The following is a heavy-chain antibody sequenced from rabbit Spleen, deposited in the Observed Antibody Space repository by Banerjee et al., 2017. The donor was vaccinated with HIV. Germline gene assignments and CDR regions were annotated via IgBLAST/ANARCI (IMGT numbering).Heavy chain of an antibody. V-gene: IGHV1S45*01. CDR3: ARDTGSSFSSYGMDL. D-gene: IGHD8-1*01. J-gene: IGHJ6*01. CDR1: GVDFRRHYM. CDR2: IDTDKGTT. Sequence: QEQLVESGGGLVQPEGSLTLTCTASGVDFRRHYMSWVRQAPGKGLEWIGGIDTDKGTTDYASWVNGRFTCSKTSSTTVTLQMTSLTVADTATYFCARDTGSSFSSYGMDLWGPGTLVTVS.